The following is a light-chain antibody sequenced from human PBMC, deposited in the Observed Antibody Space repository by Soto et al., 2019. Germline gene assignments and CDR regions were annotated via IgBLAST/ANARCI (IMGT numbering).Light chain of an antibody. CDR1: QTISSW. Sequence: DVPMTQSPSTLSGSVGDRVTITSRASQTISSWLAWYQQKPGKAPKLLIYKASTLKSGVPSRFSGSGSGTEFTLTISSLQPDDFATYYCQHYNSYSEAFGQGTKVELK. CDR3: QHYNSYSEA. V-gene: IGKV1-5*03. CDR2: KAS. J-gene: IGKJ1*01.